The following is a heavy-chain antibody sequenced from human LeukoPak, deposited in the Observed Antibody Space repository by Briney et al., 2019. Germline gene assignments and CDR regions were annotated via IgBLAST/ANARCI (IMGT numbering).Heavy chain of an antibody. CDR2: FYYSGST. D-gene: IGHD6-13*01. Sequence: SETLSLTCTVSGGSISSYYWSWIRQPPGKGLEYIGYFYYSGSTNYNPSLKSRVTISVDTSKNQFSLKLSSVTAAGTALYYCARSSSYFDYWGQGTLVTVSS. V-gene: IGHV4-59*01. CDR3: ARSSSYFDY. CDR1: GGSISSYY. J-gene: IGHJ4*02.